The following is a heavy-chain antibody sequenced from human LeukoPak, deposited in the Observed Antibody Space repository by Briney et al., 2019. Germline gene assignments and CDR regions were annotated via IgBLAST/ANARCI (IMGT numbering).Heavy chain of an antibody. J-gene: IGHJ4*02. D-gene: IGHD4-17*01. CDR1: GGSISGYY. CDR2: INHSGST. V-gene: IGHV4-34*01. CDR3: ARSWDGGVDY. Sequence: TSETLSLTCTVSGGSISGYYWSWIRQPPGKGLEWIGEINHSGSTNYNPSLKSRVTISVDTSKNQFSLKLSSVTAADTAVYYCARSWDGGVDYWGQGTLVTVSS.